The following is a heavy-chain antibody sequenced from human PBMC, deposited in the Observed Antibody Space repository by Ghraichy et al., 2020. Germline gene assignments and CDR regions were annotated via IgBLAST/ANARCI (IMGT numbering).Heavy chain of an antibody. Sequence: ASVKVSCKASGYTFTSYDINWVRQATGQGLEWMGWMNPNSGNTGYAQKFQGRVTITRNTSISTAYMELSSLRSEDTAVYYCARGANYYGSGREYYYYGMDVWGQGTTVTVSS. CDR3: ARGANYYGSGREYYYYGMDV. CDR2: MNPNSGNT. D-gene: IGHD3-10*01. J-gene: IGHJ6*02. CDR1: GYTFTSYD. V-gene: IGHV1-8*03.